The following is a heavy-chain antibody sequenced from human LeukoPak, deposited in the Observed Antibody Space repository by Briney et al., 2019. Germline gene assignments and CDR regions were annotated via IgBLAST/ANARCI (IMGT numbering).Heavy chain of an antibody. J-gene: IGHJ3*02. Sequence: ASVKVSCKASGGTFSSYAISWVRQAPGQGLEWMGGIIPIFGTANYAQKFQGRVTITTDESTSTAYMELSSLRSEDTAVYYCARLMPIVLGAFDIWGQGTMVTVSS. D-gene: IGHD2-2*01. CDR3: ARLMPIVLGAFDI. CDR2: IIPIFGTA. CDR1: GGTFSSYA. V-gene: IGHV1-69*05.